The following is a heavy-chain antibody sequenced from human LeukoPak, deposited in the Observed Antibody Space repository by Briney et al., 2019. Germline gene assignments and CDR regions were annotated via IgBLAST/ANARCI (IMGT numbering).Heavy chain of an antibody. J-gene: IGHJ6*03. D-gene: IGHD3-3*01. CDR3: AGDFWSGYRYYYYYMDV. V-gene: IGHV1-69*01. CDR1: GGTFSSYA. CDR2: IIPIFGTA. Sequence: GASVKVSCKASGGTFSSYAISWVRQAPGQGLEWMGGIIPIFGTANYAQKFQGRVTITADESTSTAYIEPSSLRSEDTAVYYCAGDFWSGYRYYYYYMDVWGKGTTVTVSS.